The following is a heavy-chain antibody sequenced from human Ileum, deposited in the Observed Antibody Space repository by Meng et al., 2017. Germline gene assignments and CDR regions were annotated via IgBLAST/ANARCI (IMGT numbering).Heavy chain of an antibody. CDR2: MNGDGSST. V-gene: IGHV3-74*01. J-gene: IGHJ4*02. Sequence: EVELVESGGGLVQPGGSLRLSCAASGFTFRTYWMHWVHQAPGKGLVWVSRMNGDGSSTNYADSVKGRFIISRDNAKNTLYLQMSSLTAEDTAVYFCATGGSGYCGYWGQGTLVTVSS. CDR1: GFTFRTYW. D-gene: IGHD5-12*01. CDR3: ATGGSGYCGY.